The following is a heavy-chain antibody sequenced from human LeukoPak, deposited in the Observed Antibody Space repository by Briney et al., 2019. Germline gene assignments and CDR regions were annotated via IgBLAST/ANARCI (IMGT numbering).Heavy chain of an antibody. Sequence: GGSLRLSCAASGFTSSSYWMHWVRQAPGKGLVWVSRINSDGSSTSYADSVKGRFTISRDNAKNTLYLQMNSLRAEDTAVYYCARVHHGWPTDYWGQGTLVTVSS. J-gene: IGHJ4*02. V-gene: IGHV3-74*01. CDR2: INSDGSST. CDR1: GFTSSSYW. D-gene: IGHD6-19*01. CDR3: ARVHHGWPTDY.